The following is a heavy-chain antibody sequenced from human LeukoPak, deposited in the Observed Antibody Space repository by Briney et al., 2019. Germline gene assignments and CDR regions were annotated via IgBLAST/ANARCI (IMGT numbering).Heavy chain of an antibody. CDR3: AKDIRNYYYYGMDV. V-gene: IGHV3-9*01. Sequence: SLRLSCAASGFTFDDYAMHWVRQAPGKGLEWVSGISWNSGSIGYADSVKGRFTISRDNAKNSLHLQMNSLRAEDTALYYCAKDIRNYYYYGMDVWGQGTTVTVSS. CDR2: ISWNSGSI. CDR1: GFTFDDYA. J-gene: IGHJ6*02.